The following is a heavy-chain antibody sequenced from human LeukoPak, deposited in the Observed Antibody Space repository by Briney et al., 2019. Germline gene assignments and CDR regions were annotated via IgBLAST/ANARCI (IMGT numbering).Heavy chain of an antibody. Sequence: SETLSLTCAVYGGSFSGYYWSWIRQPPGKGLEWIGEINHSGSTSYNPSLKSRVTISVDTSKNQFSLKLSSVTAADTAVYYCARGLYLWFGGDYFDYWGQGTLVTVSS. V-gene: IGHV4-34*01. J-gene: IGHJ4*02. D-gene: IGHD3-10*01. CDR2: INHSGST. CDR3: ARGLYLWFGGDYFDY. CDR1: GGSFSGYY.